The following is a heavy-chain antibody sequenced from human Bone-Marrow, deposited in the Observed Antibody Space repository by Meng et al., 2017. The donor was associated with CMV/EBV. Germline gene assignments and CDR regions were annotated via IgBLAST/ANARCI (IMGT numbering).Heavy chain of an antibody. CDR3: GRVYSSGWYYYYYGMEV. J-gene: IGHJ6*01. D-gene: IGHD6-19*01. Sequence: ASVKVSCKASGYTFTSYYMHWVRQAPGQGLEWMGIINPSGGSTSYAQKFQGRVTMTRDTSTSTVYMELSSLRSEDTAVYYCGRVYSSGWYYYYYGMEVWGPGKRVNGAS. V-gene: IGHV1-46*01. CDR2: INPSGGST. CDR1: GYTFTSYY.